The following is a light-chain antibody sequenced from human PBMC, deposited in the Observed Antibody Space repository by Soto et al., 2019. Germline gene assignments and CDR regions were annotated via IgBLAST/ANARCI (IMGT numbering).Light chain of an antibody. J-gene: IGKJ5*01. V-gene: IGKV3-11*01. CDR2: DAS. CDR1: QSVSSY. CDR3: QQRSNWPPGWA. Sequence: EIVLTQSPATLSLSPGERATLSCRASQSVSSYLAWYQQKPGQAPRLLIYDASNRATGIPARFSGSGSGTDFTLTISSLEPEDFAVYYCQQRSNWPPGWAFGQGTGLEIK.